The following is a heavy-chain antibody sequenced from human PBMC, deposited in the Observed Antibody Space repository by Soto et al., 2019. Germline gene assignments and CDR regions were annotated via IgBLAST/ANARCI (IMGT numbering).Heavy chain of an antibody. CDR1: GFTFSNYA. CDR2: ISGGGGNT. J-gene: IGHJ4*02. Sequence: EVQLLESGGGLVQPGGSLRLSCAASGFTFSNYAMSWVRQTPGKGLEWVSTISGGGGNTYYPDSVKGRFTLSRDNSKDTVYLQMNSLRAEDTAIYYCAKERLGRGADYWGQGALVTVTS. V-gene: IGHV3-23*01. CDR3: AKERLGRGADY.